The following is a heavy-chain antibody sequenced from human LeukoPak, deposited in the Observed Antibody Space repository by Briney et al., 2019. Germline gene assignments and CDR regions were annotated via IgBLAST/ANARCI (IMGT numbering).Heavy chain of an antibody. CDR3: ARGLRDCSSTSCSQAFDP. CDR2: ISSSSSYI. CDR1: GFTFSDYY. V-gene: IGHV3-11*06. D-gene: IGHD2-2*01. J-gene: IGHJ5*02. Sequence: GGSLRLSCAASGFTFSDYYMSWIRQAPGKGLEWVSSISSSSSYIYYADSVKGRFTISRDNAKNSLYLQMNSLRAEDTAVYYCARGLRDCSSTSCSQAFDPWGQGSVVTVSS.